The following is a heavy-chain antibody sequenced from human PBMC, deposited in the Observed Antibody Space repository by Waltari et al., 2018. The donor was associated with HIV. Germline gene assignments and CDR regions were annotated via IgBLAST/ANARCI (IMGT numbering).Heavy chain of an antibody. Sequence: DVQLVESGGGLVKPGQSLRLSCLASGFKFVIFTMTWVRQAPGGGLEWVASISKSGYYVYYSDSLKGRVTISRDNAKKSLLLQVNSLTADDTGLYFCVRDRTSETTGDFDSWGQGVPVFVSS. CDR3: VRDRTSETTGDFDS. CDR2: ISKSGYYV. D-gene: IGHD1-1*01. J-gene: IGHJ4*02. V-gene: IGHV3-21*01. CDR1: GFKFVIFT.